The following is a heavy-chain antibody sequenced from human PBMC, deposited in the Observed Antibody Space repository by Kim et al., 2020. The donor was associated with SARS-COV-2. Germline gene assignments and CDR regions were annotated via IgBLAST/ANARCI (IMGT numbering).Heavy chain of an antibody. Sequence: GGSLRLSCAASGFTFSNAWMNWVRQSPGKGLEWIGRIKGAIEDYKTEYATPVKGRFSISRDDSEDMAFLQMTSLKTEDTAVYYCCTSRFQGSGLTWGQGTLVNVSS. J-gene: IGHJ4*02. V-gene: IGHV3-15*01. CDR1: GFTFSNAW. CDR3: CTSRFQGSGLT. CDR2: IKGAIEDYKT. D-gene: IGHD3-10*01.